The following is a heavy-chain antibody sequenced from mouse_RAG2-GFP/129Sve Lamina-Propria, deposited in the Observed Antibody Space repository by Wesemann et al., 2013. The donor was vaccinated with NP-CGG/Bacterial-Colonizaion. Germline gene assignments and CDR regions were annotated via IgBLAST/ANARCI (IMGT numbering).Heavy chain of an antibody. CDR3: AREGSTPYAMDY. Sequence: EVQLQQSGPELVKPGASVKISCKASGYTFTDYYMNWVKQSHGKSLEWIGDINPNNGGTSYNQKFKGKATLTVDKSSSTAYMELRSLTSEDSAVYYCAREGSTPYAMDYWGQGTSVTVSS. D-gene: IGHD1-1*01. V-gene: IGHV1-26*01. J-gene: IGHJ4*01. CDR2: INPNNGGT. CDR1: GYTFTDYY.